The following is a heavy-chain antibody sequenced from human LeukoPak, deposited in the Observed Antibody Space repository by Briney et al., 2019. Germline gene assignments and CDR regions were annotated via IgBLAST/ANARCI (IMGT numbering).Heavy chain of an antibody. CDR2: MNPNSGNT. V-gene: IGHV1-8*01. D-gene: IGHD2-2*01. CDR3: ARGGAQYCSSTSCVFYYFDY. Sequence: ASVKVSCKASNYTFISYSITWVRQAPGQGLEWMGWMNPNSGNTGYAQKFQGRVTMTRNTSISTAYMELSSLRSEDTAVYYCARGGAQYCSSTSCVFYYFDYWGQGTLVTVSS. CDR1: NYTFISYS. J-gene: IGHJ4*02.